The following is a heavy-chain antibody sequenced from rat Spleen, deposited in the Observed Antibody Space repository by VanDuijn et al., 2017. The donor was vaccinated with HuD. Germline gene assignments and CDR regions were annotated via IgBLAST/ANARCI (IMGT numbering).Heavy chain of an antibody. Sequence: EVQLVETGGGLVQPGRSLKLSCVASGFTFSDHYVAWVRQAPTKGLEWVATISTGGDNTYYRDSVKGRFTVSRDNAKSTLYLQMDSLRSEETATYYCTTDTFYDVTYYPGGFDYWGQGTLVTVSS. D-gene: IGHD1-12*02. CDR1: GFTFSDHY. J-gene: IGHJ3*01. CDR3: TTDTFYDVTYYPGGFDY. V-gene: IGHV5-27*01. CDR2: ISTGGDNT.